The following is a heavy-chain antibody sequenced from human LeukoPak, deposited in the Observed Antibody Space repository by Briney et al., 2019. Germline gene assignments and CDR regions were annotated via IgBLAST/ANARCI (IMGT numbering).Heavy chain of an antibody. V-gene: IGHV4-34*01. D-gene: IGHD1-14*01. CDR2: INHSGST. CDR3: ASLRYPPRYYYYYMDV. CDR1: GGSFSGYY. J-gene: IGHJ6*03. Sequence: PSETLSLTCAVYGGSFSGYYWSWIRQPPGKGLEWIGEINHSGSTNYNPSLKSRVTISVDTPKNQFSLKLSSVTAADTAVYYCASLRYPPRYYYYYMDVWGKGTTVTVSS.